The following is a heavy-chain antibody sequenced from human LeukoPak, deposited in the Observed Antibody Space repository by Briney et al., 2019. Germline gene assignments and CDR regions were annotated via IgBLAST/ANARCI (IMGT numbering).Heavy chain of an antibody. V-gene: IGHV4-59*01. CDR3: AGGYCSGGSCYGGFDY. CDR2: IYYSGST. CDR1: DGTIRSYY. Sequence: SETLSLTCSVSDGTIRSYYWSWIRQPPGQGLEWIGYIYYSGSTNYNPSLKSRVTISVDTSKNQFSLKLSSVTAADTAVYYCAGGYCSGGSCYGGFDYWGRGTLVTVSS. J-gene: IGHJ4*02. D-gene: IGHD2-15*01.